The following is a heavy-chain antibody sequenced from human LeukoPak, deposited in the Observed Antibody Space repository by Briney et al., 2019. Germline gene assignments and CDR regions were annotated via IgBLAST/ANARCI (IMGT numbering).Heavy chain of an antibody. Sequence: PGGSLRLSCAASGFTVSGNYMNWVRQAPGKGLEWLSVIHRGGNTYYADSVKGRFTISRDSSKNTVFLQMDSLRAEDTAVYYCARDPGYGLGVDYGDYWGQGTLVTVSS. V-gene: IGHV3-66*01. D-gene: IGHD3-10*01. J-gene: IGHJ4*02. CDR1: GFTVSGNY. CDR3: ARDPGYGLGVDYGDY. CDR2: IHRGGNT.